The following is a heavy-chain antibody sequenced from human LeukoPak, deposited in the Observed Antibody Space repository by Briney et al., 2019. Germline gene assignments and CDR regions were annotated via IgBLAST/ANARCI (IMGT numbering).Heavy chain of an antibody. D-gene: IGHD3-3*01. CDR2: IYTSGST. J-gene: IGHJ5*02. CDR3: ARGNYDFWSGYLGDWFDP. CDR1: GGSISSGSYY. Sequence: PSETLPVTCTVSGGSISSGSYYWSWIRQPAGKGLEWIGRIYTSGSTNYNPSLKSRVTISVDTSKNQFSLKLSSVTAADTAVYYCARGNYDFWSGYLGDWFDPWGQGTLVTVSS. V-gene: IGHV4-61*02.